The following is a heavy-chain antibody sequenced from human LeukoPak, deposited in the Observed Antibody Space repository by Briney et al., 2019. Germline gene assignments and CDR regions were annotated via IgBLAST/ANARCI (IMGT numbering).Heavy chain of an antibody. V-gene: IGHV3-48*03. J-gene: IGHJ6*04. CDR2: ISSSVSTI. CDR3: AELGITMIGGV. CDR1: GFTFSSYE. D-gene: IGHD3-10*02. Sequence: GGSLRLSCAASGFTFSSYEMNWVRQAPGKGLEWVSYISSSVSTIYYADSVKGRFTISRDNAKNSLYLQMNSLRAEDTAVYYCAELGITMIGGVWGKGTTVTVSS.